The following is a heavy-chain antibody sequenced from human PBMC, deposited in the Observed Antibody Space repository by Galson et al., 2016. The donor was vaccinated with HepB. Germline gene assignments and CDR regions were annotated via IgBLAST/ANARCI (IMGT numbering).Heavy chain of an antibody. CDR1: GFRFSDHY. V-gene: IGHV3-11*01. CDR2: ISSGGGPT. CDR3: ARDPETASKVDV. J-gene: IGHJ6*02. D-gene: IGHD5-18*01. Sequence: SLRLSCAASGFRFSDHYMSWIRQVPGKGLESIARISSGGGPTYYAESVRGRFTISRDDAKNSLYLQLNSLRAEDTAVYFWARDPETASKVDVWGQGTSVIVSS.